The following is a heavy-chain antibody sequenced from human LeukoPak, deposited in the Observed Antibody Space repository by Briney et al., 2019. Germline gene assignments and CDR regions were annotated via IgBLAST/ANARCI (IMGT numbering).Heavy chain of an antibody. D-gene: IGHD3-22*01. CDR1: GFTFSSYE. CDR2: ISWNSGSI. J-gene: IGHJ6*02. V-gene: IGHV3-9*01. Sequence: GGSLRLSCAASGFTFSSYEMNWVRQAPGKGLEWVSGISWNSGSIGYADSVKGRFTISRDNAKNSLYLQMNSLRAEDTALYYCAKDDRYYYDSSGYYSGMDVWGQGTTVTVSS. CDR3: AKDDRYYYDSSGYYSGMDV.